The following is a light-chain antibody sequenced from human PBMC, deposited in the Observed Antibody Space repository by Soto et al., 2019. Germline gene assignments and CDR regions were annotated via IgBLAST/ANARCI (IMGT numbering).Light chain of an antibody. Sequence: EIVMTQSPATLSVSPGERATLSCRASQSVSSNLAWYQQKPGQAPRLLIYGASTRATGVPARFSGSGSGTEFTLTISSLQSEDFAVYYCHQYNSWPPHTFGGGTKVEIK. CDR1: QSVSSN. CDR2: GAS. V-gene: IGKV3-15*01. CDR3: HQYNSWPPHT. J-gene: IGKJ4*01.